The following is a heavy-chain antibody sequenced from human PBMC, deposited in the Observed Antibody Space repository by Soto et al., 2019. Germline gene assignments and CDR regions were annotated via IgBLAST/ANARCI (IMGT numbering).Heavy chain of an antibody. CDR2: FIPILDMA. CDR1: GGTFNTYT. D-gene: IGHD2-21*01. J-gene: IGHJ4*02. CDR3: AITYCRDNSCPRDFDF. Sequence: QVQVVQPGAEVKKPESSVKVSCKPSGGTFNTYTVNWVRLAPGHGREWMGRFIPILDMANYAQKFQDRVTITADRSTFTAYMELNSRTSDDTAVYYCAITYCRDNSCPRDFDFWGPGTRVTVSS. V-gene: IGHV1-69*02.